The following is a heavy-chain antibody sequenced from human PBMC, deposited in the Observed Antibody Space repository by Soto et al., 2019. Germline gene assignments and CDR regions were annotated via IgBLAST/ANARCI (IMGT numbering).Heavy chain of an antibody. D-gene: IGHD2-2*01. V-gene: IGHV4-34*01. CDR2: INHSGST. CDR1: GGSFSGYY. J-gene: IGHJ6*02. CDR3: ARGDIVVVPAALPYYYYYGMDV. Sequence: SETLSLTCAVYGGSFSGYYWSWIRQPPGKGLEWIGEINHSGSTNYNPSLKSRVTISVDTSKNQFSLKLSSVTAANTAVYYCARGDIVVVPAALPYYYYYGMDVWGQGTTVTVSS.